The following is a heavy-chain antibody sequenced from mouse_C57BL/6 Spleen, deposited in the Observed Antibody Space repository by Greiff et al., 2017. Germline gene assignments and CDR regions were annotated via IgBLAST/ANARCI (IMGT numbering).Heavy chain of an antibody. Sequence: QVHVKQSGAELVRPGTSVKVSCKASGYAFTNYLIEWVKQRPGQGLEWIGVINPGSGGTNYNEKFKGKATLTADKSSSTAYMQLSSLTSEDSAVYFCARADGYYGWFAYWGQGTLVTVSA. CDR3: ARADGYYGWFAY. CDR2: INPGSGGT. CDR1: GYAFTNYL. V-gene: IGHV1-54*01. D-gene: IGHD2-3*01. J-gene: IGHJ3*01.